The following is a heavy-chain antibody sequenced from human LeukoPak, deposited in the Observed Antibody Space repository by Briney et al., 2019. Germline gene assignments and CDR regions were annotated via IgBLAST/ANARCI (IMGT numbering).Heavy chain of an antibody. Sequence: GGSLRLSCAASGFTFSSYAMSWVRQAPGKGLEWVSAISGSGGSTYYADSVKGRFTISRDNSKNTLYLRMTSLRAEDTAVYYCAKDTYGSGSSHFDYWGQGTLVTVSS. J-gene: IGHJ4*02. CDR3: AKDTYGSGSSHFDY. V-gene: IGHV3-23*01. D-gene: IGHD3-10*01. CDR2: ISGSGGST. CDR1: GFTFSSYA.